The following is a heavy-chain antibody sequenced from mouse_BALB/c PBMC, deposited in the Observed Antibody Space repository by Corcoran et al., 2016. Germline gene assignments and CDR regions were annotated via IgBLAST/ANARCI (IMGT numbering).Heavy chain of an antibody. V-gene: IGHV1S29*02. CDR1: GYTFTDYN. D-gene: IGHD1-2*01. Sequence: EVQLQQSGPELVKPGASVKISCKASGYTFTDYNMHWVKRSHGKSLEWIGYIYPYNGGTGYNQKFKSKATLTVDNSSSTAYMELRSLTSEDSAVYYCARLGTANDYWGQGTTLTVSS. CDR2: IYPYNGGT. CDR3: ARLGTANDY. J-gene: IGHJ2*01.